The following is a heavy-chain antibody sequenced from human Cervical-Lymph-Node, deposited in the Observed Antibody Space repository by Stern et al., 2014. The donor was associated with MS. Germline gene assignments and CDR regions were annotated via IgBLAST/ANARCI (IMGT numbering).Heavy chain of an antibody. CDR1: GGSFNSLD. Sequence: MQLVESGPEVKKPESSVKVSCKASGGSFNSLDINWVRQAPGQGLEWLGGVTPMFGTVNIAKNFQGRVTFTADESTSTAYMELSSLRSEDTAVYYCARHQGGIAANWGQGTLVTVSS. CDR2: VTPMFGTV. V-gene: IGHV1-69*01. CDR3: ARHQGGIAAN. J-gene: IGHJ4*02. D-gene: IGHD6-13*01.